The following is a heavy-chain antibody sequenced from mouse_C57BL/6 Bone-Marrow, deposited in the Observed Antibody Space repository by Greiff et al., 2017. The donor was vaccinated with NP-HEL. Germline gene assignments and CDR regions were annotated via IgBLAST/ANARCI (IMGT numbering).Heavy chain of an antibody. CDR2: INTYSGVP. V-gene: IGHV9-3*01. J-gene: IGHJ2*01. Sequence: SGPELKKPGETVKISCKASGYTFTTYGMSWVKQAPGKGLKWMGWINTYSGVPTYADDFKGRFAFSLETSASTAYLQINNLKNEDTATYFCASDGYVPFDYWGQGTTLTVSS. CDR3: ASDGYVPFDY. D-gene: IGHD2-2*01. CDR1: GYTFTTYG.